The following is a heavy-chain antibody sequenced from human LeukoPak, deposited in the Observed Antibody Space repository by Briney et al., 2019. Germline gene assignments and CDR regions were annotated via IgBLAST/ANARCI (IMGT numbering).Heavy chain of an antibody. CDR1: GGSIVSHY. Sequence: PSETLSLICTVSGGSIVSHYWNWIRQPAGRGLEWIGRFYASGTTNTSPSLKSRVTMSVDTSKNQFSLKLSSVTAADTAVYYCAKDRRASTIFGVVLYYFDYWGQGTLVTVSS. J-gene: IGHJ4*02. CDR2: FYASGTT. V-gene: IGHV4-4*07. CDR3: AKDRRASTIFGVVLYYFDY. D-gene: IGHD3-3*01.